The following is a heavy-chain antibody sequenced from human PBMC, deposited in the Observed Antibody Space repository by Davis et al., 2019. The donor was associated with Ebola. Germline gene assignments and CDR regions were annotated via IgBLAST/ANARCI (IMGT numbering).Heavy chain of an antibody. CDR1: GYSFTSYW. CDR3: ARLAFGVVTGEKGHQFDY. Sequence: GESLKISCQGSGYSFTSYWISWVRQMPGKGLEWMGRIDPSDSYTNYSPSFQGHVTISADKSISTAYLQWSSLKASDTAMYYCARLAFGVVTGEKGHQFDYWGQGTLVTVSS. D-gene: IGHD3-3*01. V-gene: IGHV5-10-1*01. CDR2: IDPSDSYT. J-gene: IGHJ4*02.